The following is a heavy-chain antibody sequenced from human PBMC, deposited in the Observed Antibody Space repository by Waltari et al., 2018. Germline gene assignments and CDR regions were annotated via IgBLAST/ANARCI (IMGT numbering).Heavy chain of an antibody. CDR3: TGGYYESSGFSFSYTYNMDV. Sequence: QVQVVQSGAEVKKPGSSVRVSCKASGGTFSSYGISWVRQAPGQGLEGMGGITLTFGTTNYPKEFQGRVTITADKSTSTAYMELSSLRSADTAVYYCTGGYYESSGFSFSYTYNMDVWGQGTTVTVSS. D-gene: IGHD3-22*01. CDR1: GGTFSSYG. V-gene: IGHV1-69*06. CDR2: ITLTFGTT. J-gene: IGHJ6*02.